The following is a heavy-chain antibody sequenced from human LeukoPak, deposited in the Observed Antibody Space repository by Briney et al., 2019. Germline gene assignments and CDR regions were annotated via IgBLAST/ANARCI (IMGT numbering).Heavy chain of an antibody. CDR1: GGTFSSYT. J-gene: IGHJ3*02. Sequence: PVKVSCKASGGTFSSYTISWVRQAPGQGLEWMGRIIPILGIANYAQKFQGRVTITADKSTSTAYMELSSLRSEDTAVYYCARVPVLRYCSSTSCFNPGGGAFDIWGQGTMVTVSS. CDR3: ARVPVLRYCSSTSCFNPGGGAFDI. V-gene: IGHV1-69*02. D-gene: IGHD2-2*01. CDR2: IIPILGIA.